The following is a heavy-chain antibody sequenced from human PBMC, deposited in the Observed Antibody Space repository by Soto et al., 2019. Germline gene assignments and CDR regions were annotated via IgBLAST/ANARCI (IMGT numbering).Heavy chain of an antibody. J-gene: IGHJ6*02. V-gene: IGHV4-31*03. CDR1: GGSISSGGYY. Sequence: SETLSLTCTVSGGSISSGGYYWSWIRQHPGKGLEWIGYIYYSGSTYYNPSLKSRVTISVDTSKNQFSLKLSSVTAADTAVYYCARNPSGGRVRGYYGMDVWGQGTTVTVSS. CDR2: IYYSGST. D-gene: IGHD3-10*01. CDR3: ARNPSGGRVRGYYGMDV.